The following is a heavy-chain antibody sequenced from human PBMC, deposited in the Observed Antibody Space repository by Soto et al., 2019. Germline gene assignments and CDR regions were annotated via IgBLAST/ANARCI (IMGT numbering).Heavy chain of an antibody. D-gene: IGHD3-22*01. V-gene: IGHV1-8*01. CDR2: MNPNSGHT. CDR3: ARAMSNT. J-gene: IGHJ5*02. CDR1: GYTFTSHD. Sequence: QVQLVQSGAEVKKPGASVKVSCKASGYTFTSHDINWMRQATGQGLEWMGWMNPNSGHTNYAQKFQGRVTMTRDTSISTAYMELTNLISEDTAIDDGARAMSNTWGQGTLVTVSS.